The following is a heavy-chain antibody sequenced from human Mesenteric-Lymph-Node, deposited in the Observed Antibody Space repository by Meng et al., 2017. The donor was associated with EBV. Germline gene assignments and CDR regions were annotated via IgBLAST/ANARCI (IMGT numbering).Heavy chain of an antibody. CDR1: GFSLSTSGVG. V-gene: IGHV2-5*02. Sequence: QITLKESGPTLVKPTQTLTLTCTFSGFSLSTSGVGVGWIRQPPGKALEWLALIYWDDEKRYSPSLKSRLTITKTTSKNQLVLTMTDMDPVDTATYYCAHRLDGYNYIDYWGQGTLVTVSS. CDR2: IYWDDEK. J-gene: IGHJ4*02. CDR3: AHRLDGYNYIDY. D-gene: IGHD5-24*01.